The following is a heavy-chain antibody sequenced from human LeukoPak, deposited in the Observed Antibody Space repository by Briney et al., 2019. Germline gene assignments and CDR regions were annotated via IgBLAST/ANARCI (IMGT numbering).Heavy chain of an antibody. D-gene: IGHD6-19*01. CDR1: GYTFTGYY. Sequence: GASVKVSCKASGYTFTGYYMHWVRQAPGQGLEWMGWINPNSGGTNYAQKFQGRVTMTRGTSISTAYMELSRLRSDDTAVYYCAGGNVAVAGIVTVYFDYWGQGTLVTVSS. V-gene: IGHV1-2*02. CDR2: INPNSGGT. CDR3: AGGNVAVAGIVTVYFDY. J-gene: IGHJ4*02.